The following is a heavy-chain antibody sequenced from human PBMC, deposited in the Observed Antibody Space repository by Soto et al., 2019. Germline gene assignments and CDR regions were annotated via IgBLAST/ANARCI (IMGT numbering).Heavy chain of an antibody. Sequence: SETLSLTCTVSGGSISSYYWSWIRQPPGKGLEWIGYIYYSGSTNYNPSLKSRVTISVDTSKNQFSLKLSSVTAADTAVYYCAREGFNYGDYDTAPYFDYWGQGTLVTVSS. CDR1: GGSISSYY. J-gene: IGHJ4*02. CDR2: IYYSGST. CDR3: AREGFNYGDYDTAPYFDY. D-gene: IGHD4-17*01. V-gene: IGHV4-59*01.